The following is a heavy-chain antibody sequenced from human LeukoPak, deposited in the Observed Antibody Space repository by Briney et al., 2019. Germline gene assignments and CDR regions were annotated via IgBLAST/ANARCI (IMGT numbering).Heavy chain of an antibody. CDR3: ARQYYYDSSGYYGY. CDR1: GFTFSSYE. J-gene: IGHJ4*02. D-gene: IGHD3-22*01. CDR2: ITSSSSFI. V-gene: IGHV3-21*01. Sequence: GGSLRLSCAASGFTFSSYEMNWVRQAPGRGLEWVSSITSSSSFIYYADSVRGRFTISRDNAKNSLYLQMNSLGAEDTAVYYCARQYYYDSSGYYGYWGQGTLVTVSS.